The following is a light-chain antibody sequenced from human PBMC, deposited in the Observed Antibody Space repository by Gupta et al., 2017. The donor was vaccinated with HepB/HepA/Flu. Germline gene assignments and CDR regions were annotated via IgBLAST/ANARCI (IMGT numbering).Light chain of an antibody. Sequence: QSALTQPPSVSVSPGQSITISFTGTGSDIGNYNFVSWYQQRPGKAPKLILYEVTKRPSGVSDRFSGSKSGTTASLTISGLQAEDEADYYCCALAGSTTLIFGGGTKLTVL. CDR1: GSDIGNYNF. CDR3: CALAGSTTLI. J-gene: IGLJ2*01. V-gene: IGLV2-23*02. CDR2: EVT.